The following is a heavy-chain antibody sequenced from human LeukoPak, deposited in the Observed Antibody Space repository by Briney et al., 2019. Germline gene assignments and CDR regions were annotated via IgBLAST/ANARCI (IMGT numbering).Heavy chain of an antibody. Sequence: GGSLRLSCAASGFTFSSYWMHWVRQAPGKGLVWVSRINSDGSSTNYVDSVKGRFTISRDNAKNTLYLQMNSLRAEDTAVYYCARGLTGTNDFDFLGQGTLVTVS. V-gene: IGHV3-74*01. CDR3: ARGLTGTNDFDF. CDR1: GFTFSSYW. J-gene: IGHJ3*01. D-gene: IGHD1/OR15-1a*01. CDR2: INSDGSST.